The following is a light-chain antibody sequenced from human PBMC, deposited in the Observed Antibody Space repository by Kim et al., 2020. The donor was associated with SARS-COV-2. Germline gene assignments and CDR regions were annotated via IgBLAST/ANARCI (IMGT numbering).Light chain of an antibody. J-gene: IGKJ1*01. CDR1: QSVSSTY. CDR2: AAT. V-gene: IGKV3-20*01. CDR3: QQYGNSPPWT. Sequence: PGERATLSCRASQSVSSTYLAWYQHKPGQAPRLVVYAATSRATGIPDRFSGSGSGTDFTLTISRLEPEDFAVYYCQQYGNSPPWTFGQGTKVDIK.